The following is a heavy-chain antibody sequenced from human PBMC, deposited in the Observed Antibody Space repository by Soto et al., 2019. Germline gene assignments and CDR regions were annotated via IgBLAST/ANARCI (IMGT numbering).Heavy chain of an antibody. J-gene: IGHJ3*02. CDR1: GDSISSYS. CDR2: IHYNGNT. Sequence: SETLSLTCTVSGDSISSYSWSWIRQPPGKGLEWIGNIHYNGNTKYSPSLKSRVTMSVDTSKNHFSLKLSSVTAADTAVYYCAREPNYYDSSGSIHDAFDIWGQGTMVTVSS. D-gene: IGHD3-22*01. CDR3: AREPNYYDSSGSIHDAFDI. V-gene: IGHV4-59*01.